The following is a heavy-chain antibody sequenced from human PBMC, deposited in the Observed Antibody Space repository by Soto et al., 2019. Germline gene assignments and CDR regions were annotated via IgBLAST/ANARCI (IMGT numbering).Heavy chain of an antibody. D-gene: IGHD6-19*01. J-gene: IGHJ3*02. Sequence: QVQLVESGGGVVQPGRSLRLSCAASGFTFSSYGMHWVRQAPGKGLEWVAVIWYDGSNKYYADSVKGRFTISRDNSKNTLYLQMNSLRAEDTAVYYCAREGAYAIAVDGTFDIWGQGTMVTVSS. V-gene: IGHV3-33*01. CDR3: AREGAYAIAVDGTFDI. CDR1: GFTFSSYG. CDR2: IWYDGSNK.